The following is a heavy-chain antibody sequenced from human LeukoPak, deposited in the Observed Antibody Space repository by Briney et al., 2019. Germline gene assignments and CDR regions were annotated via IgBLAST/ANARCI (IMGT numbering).Heavy chain of an antibody. CDR3: ASDFGSYYDCSGYP. J-gene: IGHJ4*02. CDR2: IYHSGST. V-gene: IGHV4-30-2*01. Sequence: PSQTLSLTCAVSGGSISSGGYSWSWIRQPPGKGLEWIGYIYHSGSTYYNPSLKSRVTISVDRSKNQFSLKLSSVTAADTAVYYCASDFGSYYDCSGYPWGQGTLVTVSS. D-gene: IGHD3-22*01. CDR1: GGSISSGGYS.